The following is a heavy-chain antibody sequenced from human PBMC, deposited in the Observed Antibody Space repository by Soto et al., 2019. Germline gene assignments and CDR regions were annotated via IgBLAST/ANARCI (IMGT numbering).Heavy chain of an antibody. J-gene: IGHJ4*02. CDR1: GGSISSGGYY. CDR2: IYYSGST. CDR3: ARVGSSYDFWSGSYYFDY. Sequence: QVQLQESGPGLVKPSQTLSLTCTVSGGSISSGGYYWSWIRQHPGKGLEWIGYIYYSGSTYYNPFLMSRVTISVATAKNQFSLKLSSVNAADTAVYYCARVGSSYDFWSGSYYFDYWGQGTLVTVSS. V-gene: IGHV4-31*03. D-gene: IGHD3-3*01.